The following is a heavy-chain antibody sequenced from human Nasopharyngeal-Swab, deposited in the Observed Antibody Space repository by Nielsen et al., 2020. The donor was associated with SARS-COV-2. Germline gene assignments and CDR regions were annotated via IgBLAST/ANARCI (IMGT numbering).Heavy chain of an antibody. CDR1: GGSFSGYY. CDR3: AREEQSFDY. Sequence: GSLRLSCAVYGGSFSGYYWSWIRQPPGKGLEWIGEINHSGNTKYNPSLKSRVTLSVDTSKNQFSLKLSSVTAADTAVYYCAREEQSFDYWGQGTLVAVSS. J-gene: IGHJ4*02. CDR2: INHSGNT. V-gene: IGHV4-34*01. D-gene: IGHD1-26*01.